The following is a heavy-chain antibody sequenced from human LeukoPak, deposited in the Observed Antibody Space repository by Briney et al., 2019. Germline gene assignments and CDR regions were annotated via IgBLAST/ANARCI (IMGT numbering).Heavy chain of an antibody. V-gene: IGHV3-49*04. Sequence: GGSLRLSCTASGFTFGDYAMSWVRQAPGRGLEGVGFIRSKVYGGTTEYAASVRGRFTISRDDSESIAYLQMNSLISEDTAVYYCTRHRRGGDDSDYWGQGTLVTVSS. D-gene: IGHD2-21*02. CDR3: TRHRRGGDDSDY. J-gene: IGHJ4*02. CDR2: IRSKVYGGTT. CDR1: GFTFGDYA.